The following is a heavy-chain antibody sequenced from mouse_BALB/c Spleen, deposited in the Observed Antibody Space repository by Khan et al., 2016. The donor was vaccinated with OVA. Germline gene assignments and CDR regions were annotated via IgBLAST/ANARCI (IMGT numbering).Heavy chain of an antibody. V-gene: IGHV3-2*02. Sequence: EVQLVESGPGLVKPSQSLSLTCTVTGYSITSEYTWNWIRQFPGHKLEWMGFISYSGNTRYNPSLKSRISITRDTSKNQFFLQLNSVTSEDTATYYWARKDYYDYDPFPYWGQGTLVTVSA. J-gene: IGHJ3*01. CDR3: ARKDYYDYDPFPY. CDR2: ISYSGNT. D-gene: IGHD2-4*01. CDR1: GYSITSEYT.